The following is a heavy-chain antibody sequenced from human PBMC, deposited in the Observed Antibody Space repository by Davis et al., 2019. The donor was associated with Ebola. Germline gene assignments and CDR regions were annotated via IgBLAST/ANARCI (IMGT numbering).Heavy chain of an antibody. CDR1: GYTFTDHY. J-gene: IGHJ3*02. V-gene: IGHV1-2*02. CDR2: ISPNSGAT. CDR3: TTGVYGGYAFDI. D-gene: IGHD4-23*01. Sequence: ASVKVSCKASGYTFTDHYIHWVRQAPGQGLEWMGWISPNSGATIYAQRFQGRVTMTRDTSINTAYMELRRLRSDDTALYYCTTGVYGGYAFDIWGLGTLVTVSS.